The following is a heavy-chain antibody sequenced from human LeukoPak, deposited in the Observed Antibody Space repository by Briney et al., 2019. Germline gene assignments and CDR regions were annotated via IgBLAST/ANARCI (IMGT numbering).Heavy chain of an antibody. Sequence: SETLSLTCTVSGGSISSSSYYWSWIRQPAGKGLEWIGRIYTSGSTNYNPSLKSRVTMSVDTSKNQFSLKLSSVTAADTAVYYCARDHSAVAGTWFDPWGQGTLVTVSS. V-gene: IGHV4-61*02. CDR2: IYTSGST. CDR3: ARDHSAVAGTWFDP. D-gene: IGHD6-19*01. CDR1: GGSISSSSYY. J-gene: IGHJ5*02.